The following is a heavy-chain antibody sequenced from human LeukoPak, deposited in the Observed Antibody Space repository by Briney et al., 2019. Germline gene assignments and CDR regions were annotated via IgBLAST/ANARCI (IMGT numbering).Heavy chain of an antibody. Sequence: GGSLRLSCAASGFTFSSYAMSWVRQAPGKGLEWVSAISGSGGSTYYADSVKGRFTISRDNSKNTLYLQMNSLRAEDTAVYYCAKGVVPGYSSSYTPDYWGQGTLVTVSS. V-gene: IGHV3-23*01. CDR2: ISGSGGST. CDR1: GFTFSSYA. D-gene: IGHD6-13*01. CDR3: AKGVVPGYSSSYTPDY. J-gene: IGHJ4*02.